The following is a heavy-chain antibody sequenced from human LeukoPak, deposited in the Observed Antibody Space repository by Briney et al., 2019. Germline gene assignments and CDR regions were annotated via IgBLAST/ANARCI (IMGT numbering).Heavy chain of an antibody. CDR2: ISSSGSTI. D-gene: IGHD2-15*01. CDR1: GFTFSSYE. J-gene: IGHJ4*02. Sequence: GGSLRLSCAASGFTFSSYEMNWVRQAPGKGLEWVSYISSSGSTIYHADSVKGRFTISRDNAKNSLYLQMNSLRAEDTAVYYCAREGKYCSGGSCYRYFDYWGQGTLVTVSS. V-gene: IGHV3-48*03. CDR3: AREGKYCSGGSCYRYFDY.